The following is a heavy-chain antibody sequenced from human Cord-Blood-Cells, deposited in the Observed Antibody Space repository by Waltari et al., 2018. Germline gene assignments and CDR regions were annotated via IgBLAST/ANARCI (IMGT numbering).Heavy chain of an antibody. CDR2: ISSSSSTI. J-gene: IGHJ4*02. D-gene: IGHD7-27*01. CDR1: GFTFSSYS. V-gene: IGHV3-48*01. CDR3: ARERSWGCLRY. Sequence: EVQLVESGGGWVQPGGSLRLSCAASGFTFSSYSMTWVRQAPGKGLEWVSYISSSSSTIYYADSVKGRFTISRDNAKNSLYLQMNSLRAEDTAVYYCARERSWGCLRYWGQGTLVTVSS.